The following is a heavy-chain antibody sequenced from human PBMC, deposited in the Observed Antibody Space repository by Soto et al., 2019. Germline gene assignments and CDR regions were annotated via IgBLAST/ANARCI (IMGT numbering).Heavy chain of an antibody. CDR3: ARTDYGDPQDFQH. J-gene: IGHJ1*01. CDR1: GGTFSSYA. Sequence: ASVKVSCKASGGTFSSYAISWVRQAPGQGLEWMGGIIPIFGTANYAQKFQGRVTITADESTSTAYMELSSLRSEDTAVYYCARTDYGDPQDFQHWGQGTLVTVSS. D-gene: IGHD4-17*01. CDR2: IIPIFGTA. V-gene: IGHV1-69*13.